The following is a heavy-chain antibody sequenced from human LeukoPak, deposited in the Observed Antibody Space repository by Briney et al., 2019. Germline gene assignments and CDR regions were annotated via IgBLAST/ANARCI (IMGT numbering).Heavy chain of an antibody. D-gene: IGHD6-13*01. V-gene: IGHV4-59*01. CDR3: ARDNSSDKQQLALGGAFDI. J-gene: IGHJ3*02. CDR2: IYYSGST. Sequence: SETLSLTCTVSGGSISSYYWSWIRQPPGKGLEWIGCIYYSGSTNYNPSLKSRVTISVDTSKNQFSLKLSSVTAADTAVYYCARDNSSDKQQLALGGAFDIWGQGTMVTVSS. CDR1: GGSISSYY.